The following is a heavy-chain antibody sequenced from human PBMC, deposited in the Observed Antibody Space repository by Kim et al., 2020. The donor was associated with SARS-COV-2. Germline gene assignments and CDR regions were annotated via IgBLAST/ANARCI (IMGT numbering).Heavy chain of an antibody. Sequence: SGGSAFYADSVKGRFTISRDNYKNTLYLQMNSLRVEDTAIYYCAGEAANFWGQGTTVTVSS. D-gene: IGHD6-13*01. CDR2: SGGSA. V-gene: IGHV3-23*01. CDR3: AGEAANF. J-gene: IGHJ6*02.